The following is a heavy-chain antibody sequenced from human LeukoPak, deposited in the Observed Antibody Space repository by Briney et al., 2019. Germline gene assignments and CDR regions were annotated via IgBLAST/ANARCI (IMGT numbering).Heavy chain of an antibody. D-gene: IGHD2-15*01. CDR1: GYSITSGNY. CDR3: AGADYIASRNSLYYFDY. J-gene: IGHJ4*02. Sequence: SETLSLTCAVSGYSITSGNYWGWIRQPPGKGLEWIGSIFHRGNPYYNPSLKSRVTISAATSKNHFSLKLISVTAGDTALYYCAGADYIASRNSLYYFDYWGQETLVTVSP. CDR2: IFHRGNP. V-gene: IGHV4-38-2*01.